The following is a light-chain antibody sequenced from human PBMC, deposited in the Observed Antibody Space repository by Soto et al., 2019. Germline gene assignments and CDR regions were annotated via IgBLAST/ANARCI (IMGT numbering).Light chain of an antibody. CDR1: LTIGHS. Sequence: DIRMPQSPSCLSASVGHRVAGTGRASLTIGHSLSWFQQKAGKPPTLLIYGASALQRGVPARFSGSGSGTDFTLTISRLEPEDFAVYYCQQYGSSPRTFGQGTRVDIK. V-gene: IGKV1-16*01. CDR3: QQYGSSPRT. J-gene: IGKJ1*01. CDR2: GAS.